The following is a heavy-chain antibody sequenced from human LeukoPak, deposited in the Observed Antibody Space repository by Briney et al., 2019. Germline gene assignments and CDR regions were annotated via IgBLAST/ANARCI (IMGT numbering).Heavy chain of an antibody. CDR3: ARDLGESNYDILTGYPEEYYFDY. D-gene: IGHD3-9*01. J-gene: IGHJ4*02. CDR2: IIPILGIA. Sequence: ASVKVSCEASGGTFSSYAISWVRQAPGQGPEWMGRIIPILGIANYAQKFQGRVTITADKSTSTAYMELSSLRSEDTAVYYCARDLGESNYDILTGYPEEYYFDYWGQGTLVTVSS. CDR1: GGTFSSYA. V-gene: IGHV1-69*04.